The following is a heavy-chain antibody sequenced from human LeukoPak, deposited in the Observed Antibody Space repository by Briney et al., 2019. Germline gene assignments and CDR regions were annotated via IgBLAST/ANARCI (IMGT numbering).Heavy chain of an antibody. J-gene: IGHJ6*02. D-gene: IGHD6-19*01. V-gene: IGHV4-34*01. CDR2: FTHRGNV. CDR3: ARARGSSSGWGHYYYSLDV. CDR1: GGSFSGPY. Sequence: SETLSLTCAVYGGSFSGPYWTWIRQPPGKGREGSGEFTHRGNVNYNPSLRSRVTMSVDTAKSQFSVKLRSMTAADTSVFFCARARGSSSGWGHYYYSLDVWGQGTTVTVPS.